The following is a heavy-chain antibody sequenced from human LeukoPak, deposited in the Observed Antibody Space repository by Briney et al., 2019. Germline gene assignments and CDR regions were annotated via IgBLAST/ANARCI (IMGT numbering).Heavy chain of an antibody. CDR1: GFTLTTYA. CDR2: ISGKVGST. D-gene: IGHD3-10*01. V-gene: IGHV3-64D*08. J-gene: IGHJ6*02. CDR3: VRGALFLCFGGGWYGMDV. Sequence: AGSLRLSCSAAGFTLTTYAMHWVRQAPGNGLEHVSAISGKVGSTYYADSVKGRFTISRGTPTNTLYLQMSSQRLEHTGVYYCVRGALFLCFGGGWYGMDVWGQGNRVPVS.